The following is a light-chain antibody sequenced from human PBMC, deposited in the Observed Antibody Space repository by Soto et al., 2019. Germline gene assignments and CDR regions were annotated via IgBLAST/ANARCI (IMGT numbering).Light chain of an antibody. Sequence: QSALTQPASVSGSPGQSITISCTGTSSDVGAYRYVSWYQQHPGKVPKLIIYNVSNRPSGVSERFSGSKSGNTASLTISGLQVDDDSDYYCSSWTRSGTLVFGGGTKVTVL. J-gene: IGLJ2*01. CDR2: NVS. V-gene: IGLV2-14*03. CDR3: SSWTRSGTLV. CDR1: SSDVGAYRY.